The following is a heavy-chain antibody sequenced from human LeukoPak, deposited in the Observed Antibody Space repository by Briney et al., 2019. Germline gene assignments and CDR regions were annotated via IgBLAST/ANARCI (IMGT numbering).Heavy chain of an antibody. V-gene: IGHV4-39*01. J-gene: IGHJ4*02. CDR3: ARYYCGGDCYSGYFDY. D-gene: IGHD2-21*02. CDR1: GGSISSSTSY. CDR2: IYYSGST. Sequence: SETLSLTCTVSGGSISSSTSYWGWIRQPPGKGLELIGNIYYSGSTYYNPSLKSRVTISVDTSKKQFSLRLSSVTAADTAVYYCARYYCGGDCYSGYFDYWGQGTLATVSS.